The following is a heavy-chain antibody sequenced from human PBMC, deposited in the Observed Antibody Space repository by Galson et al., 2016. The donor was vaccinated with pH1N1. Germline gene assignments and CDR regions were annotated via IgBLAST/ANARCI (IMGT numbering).Heavy chain of an antibody. V-gene: IGHV4-4*02. CDR1: GASFSSRNW. CDR2: IYYSGST. Sequence: SETLSLTCAVSGASFSSRNWWSWVRQAPGKGLEWIGEIYYSGSTNYNPSLKSRVTISVDKSNHQFSLRLSSVTAADTAVYYCVRGPNSGYYVLGMDVWGQGTTVTVSS. CDR3: VRGPNSGYYVLGMDV. J-gene: IGHJ6*02. D-gene: IGHD6-25*01.